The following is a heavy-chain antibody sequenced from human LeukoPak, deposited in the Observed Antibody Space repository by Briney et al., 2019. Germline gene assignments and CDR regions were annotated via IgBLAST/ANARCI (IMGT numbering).Heavy chain of an antibody. Sequence: PSETLSLTCTVSGYSISSIHCWGWIRQPPGKGLEWIGSICQSGSTYYSPSLKSRVILSLDTSKNQFSLRLSSVTAADTAVYYCARVGYDFWSGQVGPLLDAFDIWGQGTMVTVSS. V-gene: IGHV4-38-2*02. CDR1: GYSISSIHC. D-gene: IGHD3-3*01. J-gene: IGHJ3*02. CDR2: ICQSGST. CDR3: ARVGYDFWSGQVGPLLDAFDI.